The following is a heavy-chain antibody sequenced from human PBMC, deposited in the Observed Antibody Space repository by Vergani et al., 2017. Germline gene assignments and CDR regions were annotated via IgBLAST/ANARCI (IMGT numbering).Heavy chain of an antibody. D-gene: IGHD3-10*01. Sequence: EVQLVESGGDLVQPGRSLRLSCTASGFTFGYYAMDWFRQAPGQGLVGVGGIRSKAYGQATIYAESVKGRFTISRDDSKSIAFLQMNDLQTEDTAMYYCVRDQVTMLRGSDALDIWGQGTMVTVSS. V-gene: IGHV3-49*03. CDR3: VRDQVTMLRGSDALDI. CDR1: GFTFGYYA. CDR2: IRSKAYGQAT. J-gene: IGHJ3*02.